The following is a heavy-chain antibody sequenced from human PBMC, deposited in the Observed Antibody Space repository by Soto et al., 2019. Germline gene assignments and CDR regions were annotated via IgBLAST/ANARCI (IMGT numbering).Heavy chain of an antibody. D-gene: IGHD6-19*01. V-gene: IGHV3-23*01. CDR1: GFTFSNYA. CDR3: AKVLLDSSGWYRFFFDY. CDR2: IEGSGGST. Sequence: EVQLLESGGGLVQPGGSLRLSCAASGFTFSNYAMSWVRQAPGKGLEWVSTIEGSGGSTYYADSVKGRFTISRDNSKNTLFLQMNSLRAEDTALYYCAKVLLDSSGWYRFFFDYWGQGTLVTVSS. J-gene: IGHJ4*02.